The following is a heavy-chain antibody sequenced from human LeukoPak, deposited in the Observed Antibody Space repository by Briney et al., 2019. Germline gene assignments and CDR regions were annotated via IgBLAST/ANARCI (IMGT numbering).Heavy chain of an antibody. Sequence: SETLSLTCTVSGNSISSYFWSWIRQPPGKGLEWIGYFHDSGSANYNPSLKSRITMSVDTSKNQFSLKLRSVTAADTAVYYCARDSHSVDTATPRGFDPWGQGTLVTVSS. D-gene: IGHD2-15*01. V-gene: IGHV4-59*01. J-gene: IGHJ5*02. CDR1: GNSISSYF. CDR3: ARDSHSVDTATPRGFDP. CDR2: FHDSGSA.